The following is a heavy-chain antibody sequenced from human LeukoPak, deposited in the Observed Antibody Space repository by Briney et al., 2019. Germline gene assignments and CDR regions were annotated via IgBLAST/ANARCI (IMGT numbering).Heavy chain of an antibody. V-gene: IGHV3-49*04. Sequence: GGSLRLSCTASGFTFGDYAMSWVRQAPGKGLEGVGFIRSKAYGGTTEYAASVKGRFTISRDDSKSIAYLQMNSLKTEDTAVYYCTRRTPIESYGMDVWGQGTTVTVSS. CDR1: GFTFGDYA. CDR2: IRSKAYGGTT. CDR3: TRRTPIESYGMDV. J-gene: IGHJ6*02.